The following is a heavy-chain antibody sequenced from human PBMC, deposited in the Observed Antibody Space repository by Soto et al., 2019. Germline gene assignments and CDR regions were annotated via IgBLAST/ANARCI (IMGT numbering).Heavy chain of an antibody. Sequence: SETLSLTCAVSGGSISSGGYSWSWIRQPPGKGLEWIGYIYHSGSTYYNPSFKSRVTISVDRSKNQFSLKLSSVTAADTAVYYCARADYDFWSGYYEYGMDVWGQGTTVTVSS. V-gene: IGHV4-30-2*01. CDR1: GGSISSGGYS. D-gene: IGHD3-3*01. CDR3: ARADYDFWSGYYEYGMDV. CDR2: IYHSGST. J-gene: IGHJ6*02.